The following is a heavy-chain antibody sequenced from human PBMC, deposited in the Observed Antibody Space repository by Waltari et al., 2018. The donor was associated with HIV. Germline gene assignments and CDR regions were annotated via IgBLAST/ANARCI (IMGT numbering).Heavy chain of an antibody. V-gene: IGHV3-74*01. D-gene: IGHD2-8*01. J-gene: IGHJ3*02. CDR2: IHSNGSST. CDR3: ARENGHAFDI. CDR1: GFPFSSYW. Sequence: VQLVESGGGLVQPGGSLRLSCAASGFPFSSYWMHWVRQAPGKGLVWVSRIHSNGSSTSYADSVKGRFTISKDNAKNTLYLQMNSLRAEDTAVYYCARENGHAFDIWGQGTMVTVSS.